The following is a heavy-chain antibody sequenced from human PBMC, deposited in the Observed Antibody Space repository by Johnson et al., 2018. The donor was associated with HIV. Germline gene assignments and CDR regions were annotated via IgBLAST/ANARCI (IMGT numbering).Heavy chain of an antibody. J-gene: IGHJ3*02. D-gene: IGHD3-10*01. V-gene: IGHV3-33*06. Sequence: QVQLVESGGGVVQPGRFLRLSCAASGFSFSGYGMHWVRQAPGKGLEWVAVIWYDGKDKYYADFVKGRFTISRDNSKKTLSLQMNSLRPEDTAVYYCAKSSSATYYGDAFDMWGQGTMVTVSS. CDR1: GFSFSGYG. CDR3: AKSSSATYYGDAFDM. CDR2: IWYDGKDK.